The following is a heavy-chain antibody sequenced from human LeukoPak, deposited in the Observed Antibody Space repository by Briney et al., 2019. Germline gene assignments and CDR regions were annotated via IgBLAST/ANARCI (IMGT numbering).Heavy chain of an antibody. J-gene: IGHJ4*02. CDR1: GCTFTRYW. Sequence: PGGSLRLSCAASGCTFTRYWMTWVRQPPGKGLEWVANIKHDGSEKDYLYSVRGGFTISRDNAKNTLYLQMNSLRAEDTAVYYCARAPFYLHSSDWDWGQGTLVTVSS. CDR2: IKHDGSEK. CDR3: ARAPFYLHSSDWD. D-gene: IGHD3-22*01. V-gene: IGHV3-7*03.